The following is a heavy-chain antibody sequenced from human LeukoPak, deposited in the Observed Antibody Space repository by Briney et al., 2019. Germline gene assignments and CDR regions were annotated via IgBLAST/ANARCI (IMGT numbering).Heavy chain of an antibody. V-gene: IGHV4-59*08. D-gene: IGHD2-21*01. CDR3: ARLGCFGDGCYNH. CDR2: VSYDGTT. CDR1: GGSVTSYY. Sequence: PSETLSLTCSVSGGSVTSYYYSWIRQPPGKGLEWIGHVSYDGTTNYTPSLRSRVIMAVDTAKNNISLRLTSVTAADTAIYYCARLGCFGDGCYNHWGQGTRVTVSS. J-gene: IGHJ4*02.